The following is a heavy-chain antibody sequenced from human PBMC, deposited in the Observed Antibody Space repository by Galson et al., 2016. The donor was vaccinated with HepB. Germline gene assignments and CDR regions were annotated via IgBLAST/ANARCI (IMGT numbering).Heavy chain of an antibody. J-gene: IGHJ5*02. V-gene: IGHV3-7*03. D-gene: IGHD1-26*01. CDR3: AAGEAVGDITDGWVS. CDR2: IKPDGREK. CDR1: GFTFSNSW. Sequence: SLRLSCAASGFTFSNSWMNWVRQAPGKGLEWVANIKPDGREKYYVDSVRGRFTISRDNAKNSLYLQMDSLRADDTAVYYCAAGEAVGDITDGWVSWGQGTLVTVSS.